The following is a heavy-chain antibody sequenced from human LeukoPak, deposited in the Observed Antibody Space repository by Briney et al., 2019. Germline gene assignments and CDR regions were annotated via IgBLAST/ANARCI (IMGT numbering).Heavy chain of an antibody. J-gene: IGHJ4*02. CDR2: ISGSGGST. V-gene: IGHV3-23*01. CDR3: AKGSCSSTTCLKTD. Sequence: GGSLRLSCAASGFTFSSYAMSWVRQAPGKGLEWVSAISGSGGSTYCADSVKGRFTISRDNSKNTLYLQMNSLKSEDTAVYYCAKGSCSSTTCLKTDWGQGAPVTVSS. CDR1: GFTFSSYA. D-gene: IGHD2-2*01.